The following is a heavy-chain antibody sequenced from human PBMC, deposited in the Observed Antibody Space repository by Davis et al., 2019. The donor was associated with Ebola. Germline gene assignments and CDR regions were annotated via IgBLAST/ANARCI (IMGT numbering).Heavy chain of an antibody. CDR2: ISGYSGDT. V-gene: IGHV1-18*01. D-gene: IGHD3-22*01. CDR1: GYTFTSYG. CDR3: AKDSSSWYYFDDSGYPFDD. J-gene: IGHJ4*02. Sequence: ASVKVSCKASGYTFTSYGISWVRQAPGQGLEWLGWISGYSGDTKYEQKVQDRVTLTTDTSTNTAYMELRSLRSDDTVVYYCAKDSSSWYYFDDSGYPFDDWGQGTLVIVSS.